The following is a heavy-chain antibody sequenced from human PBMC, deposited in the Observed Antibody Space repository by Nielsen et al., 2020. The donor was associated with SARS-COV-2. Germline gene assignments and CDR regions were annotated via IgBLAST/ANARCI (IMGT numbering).Heavy chain of an antibody. CDR1: GASIATSNYY. CDR3: ARASRFGNSWYFDY. Sequence: SETLSLTCTVSGASIATSNYYWGWIRQSPGKGLEWIGTLYYTGITYYNPSLKSRVTMSVDTSKNQFSLKLSSVTAADTAVYYCARASRFGNSWYFDYWGQGTLVTVSS. J-gene: IGHJ4*02. V-gene: IGHV4-39*07. D-gene: IGHD6-13*01. CDR2: LYYTGIT.